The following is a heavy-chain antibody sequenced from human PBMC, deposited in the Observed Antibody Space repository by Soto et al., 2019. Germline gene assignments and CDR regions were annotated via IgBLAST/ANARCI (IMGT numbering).Heavy chain of an antibody. V-gene: IGHV2-5*02. D-gene: IGHD2-15*01. CDR3: AYLPCSGGSCYWFSYSGMDV. CDR2: IYWDDDK. J-gene: IGHJ6*02. Sequence: QITLKESGPTLVKPTQTLTLTCTFSGFSLSTSGLGVAWIRQPPGQALEWLALIYWDDDKRYRPSLETRLTITKDTYNKQVVLTMTNMDSVDTATYYCAYLPCSGGSCYWFSYSGMDVWGQGTTVTVSS. CDR1: GFSLSTSGLG.